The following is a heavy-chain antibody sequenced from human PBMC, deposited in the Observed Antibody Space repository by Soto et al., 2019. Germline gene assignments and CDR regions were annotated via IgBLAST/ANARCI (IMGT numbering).Heavy chain of an antibody. J-gene: IGHJ4*02. Sequence: SVKVSCKASGYTFTSYGISWVRQAPGQGLEWMGWISAYNGNTNYAQKLQGRVTMTTDTSTSTAYMELRSLRSDDTAVYYCARDQVNPSSVRGVMQFDYWGQGTLVTVSS. CDR2: ISAYNGNT. D-gene: IGHD3-10*01. CDR3: ARDQVNPSSVRGVMQFDY. V-gene: IGHV1-18*01. CDR1: GYTFTSYG.